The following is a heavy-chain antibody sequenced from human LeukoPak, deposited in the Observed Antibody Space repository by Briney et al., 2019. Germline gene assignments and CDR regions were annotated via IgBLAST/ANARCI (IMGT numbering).Heavy chain of an antibody. CDR1: GFTFSSYE. CDR2: ISSSVSTI. V-gene: IGHV3-48*03. J-gene: IGHJ4*02. Sequence: GGSLRLSCAASGFTFSSYEMSWVRQAPGKGLEWVSYISSSVSTIYYADSVKGRFTISRDNAKNSLYLQMNSLRAEDTAVYYCARDRGSGFGYWGQGTLVTVSS. CDR3: ARDRGSGFGY. D-gene: IGHD2-15*01.